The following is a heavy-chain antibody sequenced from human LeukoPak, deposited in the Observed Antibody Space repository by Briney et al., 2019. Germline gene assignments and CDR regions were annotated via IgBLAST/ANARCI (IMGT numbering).Heavy chain of an antibody. CDR1: GGSFSGYY. CDR3: TRVPMVRGVIFGREKKRPPYFDY. CDR2: INHSGST. Sequence: PSETLSLTCAVYGGSFSGYYWSWIRQPPGKGLEWIGEINHSGSTNYNPSLKSRVTISVDTSKNQFSLKLSSVTAADTAVYYCTRVPMVRGVIFGREKKRPPYFDYWGQGTLVTVSS. J-gene: IGHJ4*02. V-gene: IGHV4-34*01. D-gene: IGHD3-10*01.